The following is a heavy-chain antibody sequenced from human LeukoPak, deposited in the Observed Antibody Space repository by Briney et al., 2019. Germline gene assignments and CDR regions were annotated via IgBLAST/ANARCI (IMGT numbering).Heavy chain of an antibody. D-gene: IGHD1-1*01. CDR1: GGSISSYY. J-gene: IGHJ5*02. V-gene: IGHV4-59*12. CDR2: INQSGST. CDR3: ARRWNARLYNWFDP. Sequence: SETLSLTCTVSGGSISSYYWSWIRQPPGKGLEWIGEINQSGSTSYNPSLKSRVTISVDTSKNHFSLKVSSVTAADTAVYYCARRWNARLYNWFDPWGQGTLVTVSS.